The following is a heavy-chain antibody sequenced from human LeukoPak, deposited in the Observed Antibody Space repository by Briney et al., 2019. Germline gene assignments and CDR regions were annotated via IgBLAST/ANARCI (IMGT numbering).Heavy chain of an antibody. V-gene: IGHV1-18*04. J-gene: IGHJ4*02. CDR3: TRDHCSGDNCPSFDY. CDR2: IGAYNGDT. CDR1: AYTFTIFG. Sequence: ASVTVSFKPSAYTFTIFGISWVRQAPGQGLEWMGWIGAYNGDTNYAQKFQGRVTMTTDTSTSTAYMDLRSLRSDDTAVYYCTRDHCSGDNCPSFDYWGQGTLVTVSS. D-gene: IGHD2-15*01.